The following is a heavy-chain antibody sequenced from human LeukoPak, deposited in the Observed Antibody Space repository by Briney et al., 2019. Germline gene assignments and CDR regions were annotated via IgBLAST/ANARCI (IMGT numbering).Heavy chain of an antibody. CDR3: AREPGIGYAFDI. CDR1: GFTVSSNY. CDR2: IKEDGSEK. J-gene: IGHJ3*02. Sequence: GGSLRLSCAASGFTVSSNYMSWVRQAPGKGLEWVANIKEDGSEKHYVDSVKGRFTISRDNAKNSLYLQMNSLRAEDTAVYYCAREPGIGYAFDIWGQGTMVTVSS. V-gene: IGHV3-7*01. D-gene: IGHD3-10*01.